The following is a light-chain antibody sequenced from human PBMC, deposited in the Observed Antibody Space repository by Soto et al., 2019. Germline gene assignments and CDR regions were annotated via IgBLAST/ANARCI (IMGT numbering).Light chain of an antibody. CDR3: KRYGTSPLT. J-gene: IGKJ2*01. V-gene: IGKV3-20*01. CDR2: GAY. Sequence: EIVLTQSPGTLSLSPGERATLSCRASQSVSSSLAWFQHKPGQAPRLLIYGAYNRATGIQDRFSGSGSGTDFTLTIRRLEPEDFAIYYCKRYGTSPLTLGRGTKVDIK. CDR1: QSVSSS.